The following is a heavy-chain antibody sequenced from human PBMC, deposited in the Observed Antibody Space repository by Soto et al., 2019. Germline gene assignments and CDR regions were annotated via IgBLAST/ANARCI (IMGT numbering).Heavy chain of an antibody. CDR3: VRDGTKTLRDWFDP. J-gene: IGHJ5*02. CDR1: GAYISDFS. CDR2: IYATGTT. Sequence: SETLSLTCMVSGAYISDFSWSWIRKSAGKGLEWIGRIYATGTTDYNPSLKSRVMMSVDTSKKQFSLKLRSVTAADTAVYYCVRDGTKTLRDWFDPWGQGISVTVSS. V-gene: IGHV4-4*07. D-gene: IGHD1-1*01.